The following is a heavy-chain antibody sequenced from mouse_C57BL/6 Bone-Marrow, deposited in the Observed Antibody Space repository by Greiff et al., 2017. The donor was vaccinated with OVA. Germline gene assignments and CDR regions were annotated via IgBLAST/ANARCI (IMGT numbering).Heavy chain of an antibody. Sequence: EVQLKESGAELVRPGASVKLSCTASGFNIKDDYMHWVKQRPEPGLEWLGWIDPENGDTEYASKFQGQATITADTSSNTAYLQLSSLTSEDTAVYYCTTTTGWYVDVWGTGTTVTVSS. D-gene: IGHD1-1*01. CDR2: IDPENGDT. CDR3: TTTTGWYVDV. V-gene: IGHV14-4*01. J-gene: IGHJ1*03. CDR1: GFNIKDDY.